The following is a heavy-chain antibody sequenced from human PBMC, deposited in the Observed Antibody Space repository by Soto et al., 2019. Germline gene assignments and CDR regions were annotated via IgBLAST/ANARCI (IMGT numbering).Heavy chain of an antibody. CDR3: ARLPSYDFWSGYYTSWFDP. CDR1: GCSISSGGYY. J-gene: IGHJ5*02. Sequence: PSETLSLTCTFSGCSISSGGYYWGWIRQPPGEGLEWIGSIYYSGSTYYNPSLKSRVTISVDTSKNQFSLKLSSVTAADTAVYYCARLPSYDFWSGYYTSWFDPWGQGTLVTVSS. V-gene: IGHV4-39*01. CDR2: IYYSGST. D-gene: IGHD3-3*01.